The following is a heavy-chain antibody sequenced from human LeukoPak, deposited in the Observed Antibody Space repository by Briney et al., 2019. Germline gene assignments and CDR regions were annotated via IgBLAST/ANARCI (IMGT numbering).Heavy chain of an antibody. Sequence: PGGSLRLSCAASGFTLSDYAMTWVRQAPGKGLEWVSSIGGSGGSTYYAGSVKGRFTMSRDNSQNTLHLQMNSLRAEDTAVYYCARGLTYYYDSDGYYWAFWGQGTLVTVSS. D-gene: IGHD3-22*01. V-gene: IGHV3-23*01. J-gene: IGHJ4*02. CDR3: ARGLTYYYDSDGYYWAF. CDR2: IGGSGGST. CDR1: GFTLSDYA.